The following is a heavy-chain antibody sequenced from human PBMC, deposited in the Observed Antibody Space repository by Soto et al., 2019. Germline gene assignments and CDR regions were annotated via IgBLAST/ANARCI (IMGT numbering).Heavy chain of an antibody. V-gene: IGHV3-23*01. Sequence: EVQLLESGGGLVQPGGSLRLSCAASGFTFSSYAMSWVRQAPGKGLEWVSAISGSGGSTYYADSVKGRFTISRDHSKNTLYLQMNSLRAEDTAVYYCAKDRGYCSSTSCYVRGKGYYYYGMDVWGQGTTVTVSS. CDR2: ISGSGGST. CDR1: GFTFSSYA. CDR3: AKDRGYCSSTSCYVRGKGYYYYGMDV. J-gene: IGHJ6*02. D-gene: IGHD2-2*01.